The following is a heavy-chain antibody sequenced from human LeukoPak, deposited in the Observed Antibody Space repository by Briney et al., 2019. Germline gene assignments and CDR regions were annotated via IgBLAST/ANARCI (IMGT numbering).Heavy chain of an antibody. CDR1: GGTFSYYA. CDR2: IIPIFGAT. V-gene: IGHV1-69*06. Sequence: ASVKVSCKASGGTFSYYAITWVRQAPGQGLEWMGRIIPIFGATNYAQKFQGRITITADNSTTTAFMELSNLRSEDTALYYCAKADHAYFYMDVWGTGTTVSVSS. CDR3: AKADHAYFYMDV. J-gene: IGHJ6*03.